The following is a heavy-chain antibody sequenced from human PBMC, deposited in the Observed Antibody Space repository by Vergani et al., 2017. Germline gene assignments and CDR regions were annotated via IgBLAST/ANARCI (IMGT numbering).Heavy chain of an antibody. CDR2: ISSSSSYI. J-gene: IGHJ4*02. Sequence: EVQLVESGGGLVKPGGSLRLSCAASGFTFSRYSMNWVRQAPGKGLEWVSSISSSSSYIYYADSVKGRFTISRDNAKNSLYLQMNSLRAEDTAVYYCARDLFYYDSSGYSSGFFDYWGQGSLVTVSS. D-gene: IGHD3-22*01. CDR3: ARDLFYYDSSGYSSGFFDY. CDR1: GFTFSRYS. V-gene: IGHV3-21*01.